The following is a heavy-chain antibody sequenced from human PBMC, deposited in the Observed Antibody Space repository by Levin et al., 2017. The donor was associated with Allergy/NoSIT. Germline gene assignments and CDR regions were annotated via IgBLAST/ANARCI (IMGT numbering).Heavy chain of an antibody. CDR2: ISSSSSYI. Sequence: SGGSLRLSCAASGFTFSSYSMNWVRQAPGKGLEWVSSISSSSSYIYYADSVKGRFTISRDNAKNSLYLQMNSLRAEDTAVYYCARAQNGIAVFYWGQGTLVTVSS. CDR3: ARAQNGIAVFY. CDR1: GFTFSSYS. D-gene: IGHD6-19*01. V-gene: IGHV3-21*01. J-gene: IGHJ4*02.